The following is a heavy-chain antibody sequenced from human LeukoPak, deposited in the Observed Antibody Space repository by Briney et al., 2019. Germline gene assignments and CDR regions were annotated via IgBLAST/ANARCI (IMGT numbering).Heavy chain of an antibody. CDR3: AKAHFEPVTHY. Sequence: SETLSLTCTVSGGSISSSSYYWGWFRQPPGKGLEWIGSIYYSGSTYYNPSLKSRVTISVDTSKNQFSLKLSSVTAADTAVYYCAKAHFEPVTHYWGQGTLVTVSS. J-gene: IGHJ4*02. CDR2: IYYSGST. V-gene: IGHV4-39*07. D-gene: IGHD3-9*01. CDR1: GGSISSSSYY.